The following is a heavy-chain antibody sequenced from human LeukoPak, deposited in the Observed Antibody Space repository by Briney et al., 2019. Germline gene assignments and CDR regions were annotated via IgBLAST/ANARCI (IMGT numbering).Heavy chain of an antibody. CDR3: ATPLDYYDSSGYHQGGD. D-gene: IGHD3-22*01. CDR2: INPIFGTA. Sequence: SVKVSCKASGGTFSSYAISWVRQAPGQGLEWMGGINPIFGTANYAQKFQGRVTITADESTSKAYMELSSLRSEDTAVYYCATPLDYYDSSGYHQGGDWGQGTLVTVSS. CDR1: GGTFSSYA. J-gene: IGHJ4*02. V-gene: IGHV1-69*01.